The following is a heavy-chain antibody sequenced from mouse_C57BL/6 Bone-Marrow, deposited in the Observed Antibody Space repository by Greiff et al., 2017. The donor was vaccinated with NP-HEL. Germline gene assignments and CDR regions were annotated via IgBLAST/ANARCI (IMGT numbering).Heavy chain of an antibody. CDR1: GYTFTDHT. CDR3: ASLLPYTSYAMDY. D-gene: IGHD1-2*01. CDR2: IYPREGST. V-gene: IGHV1-78*01. Sequence: VQLQQSDAELVKPGASVKISCKVSGYTFTDHTIHWMKQRPEQGLEWIGYIYPREGSTKYNEKFKGKATLTADKSSSTAYMQLNSLTSEDSAVYFCASLLPYTSYAMDYWGQGTSVTVSS. J-gene: IGHJ4*01.